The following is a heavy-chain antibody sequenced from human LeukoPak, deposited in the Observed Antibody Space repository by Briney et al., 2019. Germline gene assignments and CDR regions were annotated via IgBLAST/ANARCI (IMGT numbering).Heavy chain of an antibody. D-gene: IGHD3-3*01. J-gene: IGHJ3*02. CDR3: ASRGREWLYSGAFDI. CDR1: GGTFSSYA. Sequence: ASVKVSCKASGGTFSSYAISWVRQAPGQGLEWMGGIIPIFGTANYARKFQGRVTITADKSTSTAYMELSSLRSEDTAVYYCASRGREWLYSGAFDIWGQGTMVTVSS. CDR2: IIPIFGTA. V-gene: IGHV1-69*06.